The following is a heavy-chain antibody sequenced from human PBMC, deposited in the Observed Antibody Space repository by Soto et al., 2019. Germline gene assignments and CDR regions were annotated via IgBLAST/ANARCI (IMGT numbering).Heavy chain of an antibody. CDR2: ISYDGSNK. J-gene: IGHJ6*03. CDR3: AKQGGGGEYYYYYMDV. V-gene: IGHV3-30*18. D-gene: IGHD3-10*01. CDR1: GFTFSSYG. Sequence: GGSLRLSCAAAGFTFSSYGMHWVRQAPGKGLEWVAVISYDGSNKYYADSVKGRFTISRDNSKNTLYLQMNSLRAEDTAVYYCAKQGGGGEYYYYYMDVWGTGTTVTVSS.